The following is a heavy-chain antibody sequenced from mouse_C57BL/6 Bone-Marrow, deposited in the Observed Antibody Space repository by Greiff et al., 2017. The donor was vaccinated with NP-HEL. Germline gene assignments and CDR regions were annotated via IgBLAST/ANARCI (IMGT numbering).Heavy chain of an antibody. J-gene: IGHJ4*01. CDR3: ARILPLYAMDY. CDR2: ISSGSSTI. D-gene: IGHD5-5*01. CDR1: GFTFSDYG. Sequence: EVKVEESGGGLVKPGGSLKLSCAASGFTFSDYGMHWVRQAPEKGLEWVAYISSGSSTIYYADTVKGRFTISRDNAKNTLFLQMTSLRSEDTAMYYCARILPLYAMDYWGQGTSVTVSS. V-gene: IGHV5-17*01.